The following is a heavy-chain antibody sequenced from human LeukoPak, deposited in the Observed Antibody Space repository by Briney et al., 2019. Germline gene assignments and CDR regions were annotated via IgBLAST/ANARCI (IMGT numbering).Heavy chain of an antibody. CDR2: ISAYNGNT. V-gene: IGHV1-18*01. J-gene: IGHJ4*02. CDR1: GYTFTSYG. D-gene: IGHD3-3*01. CDR3: ARAPLRRYDFWSGSAGDDY. Sequence: ASVTVSCKASGYTFTSYGISWVRQAPGQGLEWMGWISAYNGNTNYAQKLQGRVTMTTDTSTSTAYMELRSLRSDDTAVYYCARAPLRRYDFWSGSAGDDYWGQGTLVTVSS.